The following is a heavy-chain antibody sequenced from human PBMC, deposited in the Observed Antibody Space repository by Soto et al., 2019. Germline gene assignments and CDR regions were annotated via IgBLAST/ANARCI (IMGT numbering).Heavy chain of an antibody. CDR2: IGTAGDT. J-gene: IGHJ3*02. Sequence: GGALRLSCAASGFTLSSYDMHWARQVTGKGLEWVSAIGTAGDTYYPGSVKGRFTISRENAKNSLYLQMNSLRAGDTAVYYCARMGRPHAFDIWGQGTMVTVSS. D-gene: IGHD3-10*01. V-gene: IGHV3-13*01. CDR3: ARMGRPHAFDI. CDR1: GFTLSSYD.